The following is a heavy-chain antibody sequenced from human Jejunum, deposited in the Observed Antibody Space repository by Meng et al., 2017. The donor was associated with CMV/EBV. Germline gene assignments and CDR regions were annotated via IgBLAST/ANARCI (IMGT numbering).Heavy chain of an antibody. J-gene: IGHJ4*02. V-gene: IGHV6-1*01. D-gene: IGHD3-10*01. CDR2: TYYRSKWYN. CDR3: ARDYYGSGTYSYLFDY. Sequence: SSNTVAWNWIRQSPSRGLEYLGRTYYRSKWYNDYAVSVKGRIVINPDTSKNQFSLQLNSVTPEDTAVYYCARDYYGSGTYSYLFDYWGQGMLVTVSS. CDR1: SSNTVA.